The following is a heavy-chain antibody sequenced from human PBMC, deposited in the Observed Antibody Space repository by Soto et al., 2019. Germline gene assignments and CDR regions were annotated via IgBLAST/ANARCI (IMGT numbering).Heavy chain of an antibody. CDR3: VLHNPATTSSDD. J-gene: IGHJ4*02. Sequence: PSETLSLTCTVSGGSISTYYWSWIRQPPGKGLEWIWYIYYRGNTNYNPSLKSRVTISLDTPKDQISLKLSSVTAADTAVYYCVLHNPATTSSDDCSQGNLVPISA. D-gene: IGHD2-2*01. V-gene: IGHV4-59*08. CDR1: GGSISTYY. CDR2: IYYRGNT.